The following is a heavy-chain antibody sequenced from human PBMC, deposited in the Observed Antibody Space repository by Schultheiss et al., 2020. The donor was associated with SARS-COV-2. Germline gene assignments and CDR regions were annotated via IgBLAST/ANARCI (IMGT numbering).Heavy chain of an antibody. V-gene: IGHV3-30*18. CDR3: AKGAHYDFWSGYPRFDP. Sequence: GGSLRLSCAASGFTFSDYYMSWIRQAPGKGLEWVAVISYDGSNKYYADSVKGRFTISRDNSKNTLYLQMNSLRAEDTAVYYCAKGAHYDFWSGYPRFDPWGQGTLVTVSS. CDR2: ISYDGSNK. D-gene: IGHD3-3*01. J-gene: IGHJ5*02. CDR1: GFTFSDYY.